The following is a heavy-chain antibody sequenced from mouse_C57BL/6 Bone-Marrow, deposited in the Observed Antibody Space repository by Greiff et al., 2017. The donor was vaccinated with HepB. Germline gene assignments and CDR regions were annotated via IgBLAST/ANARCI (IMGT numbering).Heavy chain of an antibody. CDR2: IDPETGGT. V-gene: IGHV1-15*01. Sequence: QLQQSGAELVRPGASVTLSCKASGYTFTDYEMHWVKQTPVHGLEWIGAIDPETGGTAYNQKFKGKAILTAYKSSSTAYMELRSLTSEDSAVYYCTELGQDYYAMDYWGQGTSVTVSS. D-gene: IGHD4-1*01. CDR3: TELGQDYYAMDY. J-gene: IGHJ4*01. CDR1: GYTFTDYE.